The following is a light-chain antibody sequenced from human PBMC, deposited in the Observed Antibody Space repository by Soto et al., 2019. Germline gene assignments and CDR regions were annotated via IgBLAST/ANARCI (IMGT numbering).Light chain of an antibody. V-gene: IGKV2-24*01. CDR1: QSLVHSDGNTY. J-gene: IGKJ1*01. CDR2: RVS. Sequence: VLTQTPLSSPVTLGQPASISGRSGQSLVHSDGNTYLTWLQQRPVQPPRLLIYRVSNPFSRVPDRFSGRGAGTDLTLKISRLEDEDVGVYYCTQETQLPRTFGQGTRVEIK. CDR3: TQETQLPRT.